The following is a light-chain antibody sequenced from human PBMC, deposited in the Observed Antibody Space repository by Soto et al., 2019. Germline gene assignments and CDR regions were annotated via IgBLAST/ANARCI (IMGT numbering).Light chain of an antibody. V-gene: IGLV1-47*01. CDR1: GSNIGSNY. Sequence: QSVLSQPPAVSGTPGQRVIISCSGSGSNIGSNYVSWYQHLPGTAPKLLIYRNTQRPSGVPDRFSGSKSGTSASLAISGLRSEDESDYYCAVWDDSLSGLVFGGGTKLTVL. CDR2: RNT. CDR3: AVWDDSLSGLV. J-gene: IGLJ3*02.